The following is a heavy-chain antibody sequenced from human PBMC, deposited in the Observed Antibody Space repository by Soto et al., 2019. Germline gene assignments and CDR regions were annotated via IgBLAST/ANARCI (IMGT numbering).Heavy chain of an antibody. CDR3: ARVGPGRRFGMINWFDP. J-gene: IGHJ5*02. CDR2: INTYNGDT. CDR1: GYTFARYG. V-gene: IGHV1-18*01. Sequence: VASVKVSCKASGYTFARYGISWVRQAPGQGLEWMGWINTYNGDTNFAQKFQGRVTLTTDTSTSTAYMELRSLRSDDTAMYYSARVGPGRRFGMINWFDPWRQGTLVTVSS. D-gene: IGHD3-16*01.